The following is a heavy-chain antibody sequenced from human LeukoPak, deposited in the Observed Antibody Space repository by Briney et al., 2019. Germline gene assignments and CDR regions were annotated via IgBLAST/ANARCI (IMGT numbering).Heavy chain of an antibody. J-gene: IGHJ6*04. Sequence: GRSLRLSCAASGFTFSSFGMHWVRQAPGKGLEWVAVIWYDGSNKYYADSVKGRFTISRDNSKNTLYLQMNSLRAGDTAMYYCARDGGAVLRYPPYGMDVWGKGTTVTVSS. D-gene: IGHD3-9*01. CDR2: IWYDGSNK. CDR1: GFTFSSFG. CDR3: ARDGGAVLRYPPYGMDV. V-gene: IGHV3-33*01.